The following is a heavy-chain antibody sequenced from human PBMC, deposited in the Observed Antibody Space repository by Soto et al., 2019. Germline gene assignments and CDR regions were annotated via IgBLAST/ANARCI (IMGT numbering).Heavy chain of an antibody. J-gene: IGHJ5*02. CDR2: IKYSGGT. V-gene: IGHV4-59*01. CDR3: ARGGYCDGGTCYWFDP. D-gene: IGHD2-15*01. CDR1: GASITDYY. Sequence: VQLQGSGPGLVKPSETLSLTCTVSGASITDYYWNWLRQPPGKGLEWIGYIKYSGGTNYNPSLKGRVTISLDTSKNQFSLKLSSVTAPDTAVYYCARGGYCDGGTCYWFDPWGQGTLVTVSS.